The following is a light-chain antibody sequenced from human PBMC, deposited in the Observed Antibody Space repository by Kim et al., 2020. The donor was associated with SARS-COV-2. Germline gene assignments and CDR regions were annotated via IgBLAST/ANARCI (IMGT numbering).Light chain of an antibody. V-gene: IGKV1-5*01. CDR2: DAS. CDR3: QQYTWT. CDR1: QSISSW. Sequence: PRSATVGDRVTITCRASQSISSWLAWYQQKPGKAPKLLIYDASSLESGVPSRFSGSGSGTEFTLTISSLQPDDFATYYCQQYTWTFGQGTKVDIK. J-gene: IGKJ1*01.